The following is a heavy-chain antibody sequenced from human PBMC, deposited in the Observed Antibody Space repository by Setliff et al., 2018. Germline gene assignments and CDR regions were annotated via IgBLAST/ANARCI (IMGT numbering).Heavy chain of an antibody. CDR2: INPNAGNI. J-gene: IGHJ6*04. CDR1: GYTFTAYY. V-gene: IGHV1-2*02. CDR3: ARGTDYHGSGSYWAKDV. D-gene: IGHD3-10*01. Sequence: ASVKVSCKASGYTFTAYYIHWVRQAPGQGLEWMGWINPNAGNINYIQKFQGRVTMTRDTSISTAYMELRRLKSDDTAVYYCARGTDYHGSGSYWAKDVWGKGTTVTVSS.